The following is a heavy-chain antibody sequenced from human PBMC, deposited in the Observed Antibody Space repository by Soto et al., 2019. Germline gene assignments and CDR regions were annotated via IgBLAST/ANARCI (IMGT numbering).Heavy chain of an antibody. CDR3: AKDGPRFGVVILYYYYMDV. D-gene: IGHD3-3*01. J-gene: IGHJ6*03. Sequence: GGSLRLSCAASGFTFSSYGMHWVRQAPGKGLEWVAVISYDGSNKYYADSVKGRFTISRDNSKNTLYLQMNSLRAEDTAVYYCAKDGPRFGVVILYYYYMDVWGKGTTVTVSS. CDR2: ISYDGSNK. V-gene: IGHV3-30*18. CDR1: GFTFSSYG.